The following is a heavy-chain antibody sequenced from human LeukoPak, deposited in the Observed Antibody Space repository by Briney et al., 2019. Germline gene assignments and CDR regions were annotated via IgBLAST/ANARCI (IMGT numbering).Heavy chain of an antibody. CDR2: INRGGST. CDR1: GGSSSGDY. D-gene: IGHD3-10*01. CDR3: ARGYGSGSFFGY. J-gene: IGHJ4*02. V-gene: IGHV4-34*01. Sequence: SSETLSLTCTVYGGSSSGDYWSWIRQPPGKGLEWIGEINRGGSTSYNPSLKSRVTMSVDTSKNQFSLKLSSVTAADTAVYYCARGYGSGSFFGYWGQGTLVTVSS.